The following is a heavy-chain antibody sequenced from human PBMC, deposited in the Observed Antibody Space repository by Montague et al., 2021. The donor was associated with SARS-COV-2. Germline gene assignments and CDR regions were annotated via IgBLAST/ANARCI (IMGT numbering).Heavy chain of an antibody. CDR2: IRQSGSA. D-gene: IGHD3-22*01. Sequence: SETLSLTCAVYGGSFGDDHWSWIRQPPGKGLEWIGNIRQSGSANYNPSLKSRVTISVGTSKNQFSLKLTSVTAADTGLYFCARGHLSVSMIVVVFTSASYYFDYWGQGAQVTVSS. J-gene: IGHJ4*02. CDR3: ARGHLSVSMIVVVFTSASYYFDY. V-gene: IGHV4-34*01. CDR1: GGSFGDDH.